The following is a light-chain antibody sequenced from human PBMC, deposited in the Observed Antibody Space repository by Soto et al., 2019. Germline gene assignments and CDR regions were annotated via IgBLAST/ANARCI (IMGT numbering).Light chain of an antibody. CDR1: SSDVGGYKY. CDR3: SSYAGINNVGV. J-gene: IGLJ1*01. CDR2: DVN. Sequence: QSVLTQPPSASGSPGQSVTISCTGTSSDVGGYKYVSWYQQHPGKAPKLMIFDVNKRPSGVPDRFSGSKSGNTASLAVSGLQAEDEADYYCSSYAGINNVGVFGTGTKLTVL. V-gene: IGLV2-8*01.